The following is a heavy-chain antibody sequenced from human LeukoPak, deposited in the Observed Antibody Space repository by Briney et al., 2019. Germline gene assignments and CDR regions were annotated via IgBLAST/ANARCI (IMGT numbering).Heavy chain of an antibody. J-gene: IGHJ4*02. V-gene: IGHV3-21*01. D-gene: IGHD5-18*01. CDR2: ISSGSKYI. CDR1: GITLSNYG. Sequence: GGSLRLSCAVSGITLSNYGMSWVRQAPGKVLEWVSSISSGSKYIYNADSVKGRFTISRDNAKNSLYLQMNSLRAEDTAVCYCARALAYSYGSMDYWGQGTLVTVSS. CDR3: ARALAYSYGSMDY.